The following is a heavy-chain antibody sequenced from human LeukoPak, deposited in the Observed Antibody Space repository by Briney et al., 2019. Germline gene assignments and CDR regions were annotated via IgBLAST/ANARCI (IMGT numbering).Heavy chain of an antibody. Sequence: GGSLRLSCAASGFTFSDYSMHWVRQAPGKGLEWVAVISYDGSNKYYADSVKGRFTISRDNSKNTLYLQMNSLRAEDTAVYYCAKDQGSWLGDYFIDYWGQGTLVTVSS. J-gene: IGHJ4*02. D-gene: IGHD3-10*01. CDR2: ISYDGSNK. V-gene: IGHV3-30*18. CDR3: AKDQGSWLGDYFIDY. CDR1: GFTFSDYS.